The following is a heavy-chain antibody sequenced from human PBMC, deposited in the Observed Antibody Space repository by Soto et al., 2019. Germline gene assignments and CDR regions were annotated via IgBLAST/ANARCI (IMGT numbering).Heavy chain of an antibody. J-gene: IGHJ6*02. V-gene: IGHV3-33*01. D-gene: IGHD3-16*01. CDR2: IWYDGSNK. Sequence: GGSLRLSCAASGFTFSSYGMHWVRQAPGKGLEWVAVIWYDGSNKYYADSVKGRFTISRDNSKNTLYLQMNSLRAEDTAVYYCARDLIRYYYGMDVWGQGTTVTVSS. CDR1: GFTFSSYG. CDR3: ARDLIRYYYGMDV.